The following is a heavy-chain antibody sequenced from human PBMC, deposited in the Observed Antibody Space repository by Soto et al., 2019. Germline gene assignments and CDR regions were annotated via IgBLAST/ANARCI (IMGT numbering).Heavy chain of an antibody. J-gene: IGHJ6*02. CDR3: VKDRGYSSSFRYYYGMDV. CDR2: ISSNGGST. D-gene: IGHD6-13*01. V-gene: IGHV3-64D*08. CDR1: GFTFSSYA. Sequence: PGGSLRLSCSASGFTFSSYAMHWVRQAPGKGLGYVSAISSNGGSTYYADSVKGRFTISRDNSKNTLYLQMSSLRAEDTAVYYCVKDRGYSSSFRYYYGMDVWGQGTTVTVSS.